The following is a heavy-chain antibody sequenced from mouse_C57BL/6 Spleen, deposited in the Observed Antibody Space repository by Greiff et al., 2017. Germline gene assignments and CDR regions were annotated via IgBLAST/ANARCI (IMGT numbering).Heavy chain of an antibody. D-gene: IGHD1-1*01. V-gene: IGHV1-82*01. J-gene: IGHJ2*01. Sequence: QVQLKQSGPELVKPGASVKISCKASGYAFSSSWMNWVKQRPGKGLEWIGRIYPGDGDTNYNGKFKGKATLTADKSSSTAYMQRSSLTSDDSAVYSSARPGSRHYFDYWGQGTTLTVSS. CDR3: ARPGSRHYFDY. CDR1: GYAFSSSW. CDR2: IYPGDGDT.